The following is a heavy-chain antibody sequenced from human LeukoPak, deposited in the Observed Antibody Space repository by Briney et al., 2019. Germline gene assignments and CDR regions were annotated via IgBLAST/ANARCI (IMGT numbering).Heavy chain of an antibody. V-gene: IGHV6-1*01. CDR3: ARDFQINGNDVYYYYYGMDV. Sequence: SQTLSLTCAISGDSVSSNSAAWNWIRQSPSRGLECLGRTYYRSKWYNDYAVSVKSRITINPDKSKHQFSLQLNSVTPEDTAVYYCARDFQINGNDVYYYYYGMDVWGQGTTVTVSS. CDR1: GDSVSSNSAA. D-gene: IGHD1-1*01. J-gene: IGHJ6*02. CDR2: TYYRSKWYN.